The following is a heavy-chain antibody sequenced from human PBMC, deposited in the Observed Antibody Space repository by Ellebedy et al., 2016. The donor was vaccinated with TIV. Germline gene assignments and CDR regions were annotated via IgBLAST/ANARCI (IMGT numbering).Heavy chain of an antibody. CDR2: INPKSGGT. D-gene: IGHD6-13*01. J-gene: IGHJ4*02. Sequence: AASVKVSCKASGYTFTTYYTHWVRQAPGQGLEWMGWINPKSGGTNYAQNLQGRVTMTRDTSISTAYMELSRLKSDDTAVYYCARGLQQLDLWGQGTQVTVSS. CDR1: GYTFTTYY. CDR3: ARGLQQLDL. V-gene: IGHV1-2*02.